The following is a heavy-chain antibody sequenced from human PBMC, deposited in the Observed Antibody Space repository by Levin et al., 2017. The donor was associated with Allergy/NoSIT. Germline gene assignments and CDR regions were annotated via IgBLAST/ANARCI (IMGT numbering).Heavy chain of an antibody. CDR1: GFTFSSYA. CDR3: GRGGHYGDYIAY. CDR2: ISSYGGST. D-gene: IGHD4-17*01. Sequence: AASVKVSCPASGFTFSSYAMFWVRQAPGKGLEYVSTISSYGGSTYYADSVKGRFTISRDNSKNTLYLQMGSLSAEDMAVYYCGRGGHYGDYIAYWGQGTLVTVSS. J-gene: IGHJ4*02. V-gene: IGHV3-64*02.